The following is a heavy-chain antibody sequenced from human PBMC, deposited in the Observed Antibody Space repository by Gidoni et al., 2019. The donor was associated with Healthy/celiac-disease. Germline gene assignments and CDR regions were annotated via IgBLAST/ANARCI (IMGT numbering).Heavy chain of an antibody. CDR1: GFTFSSYA. CDR3: AKDGYCSSTSCYVLGTGDWSYFDY. V-gene: IGHV3-23*01. J-gene: IGHJ4*02. D-gene: IGHD2-2*03. Sequence: EVQLLESGGGLVQPGGSLRLSCAASGFTFSSYAMSWVRQAPGKGLEWVSAISGSGGSTYYADSVKGRFTISRDNSKNTLYLQMNSLRAEDTAVYYCAKDGYCSSTSCYVLGTGDWSYFDYWGQGTLVTVSS. CDR2: ISGSGGST.